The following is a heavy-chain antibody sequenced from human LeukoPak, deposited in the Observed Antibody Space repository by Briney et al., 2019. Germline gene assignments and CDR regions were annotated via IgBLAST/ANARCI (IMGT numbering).Heavy chain of an antibody. CDR3: AKGPLIEVAGTTWDY. CDR1: GFAFSSYA. J-gene: IGHJ4*02. CDR2: ISGSGSGGRT. D-gene: IGHD6-19*01. Sequence: PGGSLRLSCAASGFAFSSYAMSWVRQAPGQGLEWVSSISGSGSGGRTYYADSVKGRFTISRDTSKNTLYLQMNSLRAEDTAVYYCAKGPLIEVAGTTWDYWGQGTLVTVSS. V-gene: IGHV3-23*01.